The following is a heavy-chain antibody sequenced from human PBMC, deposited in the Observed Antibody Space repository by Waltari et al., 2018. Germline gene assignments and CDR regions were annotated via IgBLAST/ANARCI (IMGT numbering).Heavy chain of an antibody. Sequence: QVQLQESGPGLVKPSETLSLTCSVSGGSVNSRLFYWGWIRQSPGMGLEWVGVIYYNGITYYNPSLESRVTISADTSKNQISLKLTSVTAADTAIYFCASEGYATFGILVTVYWGQGSLVTVSS. CDR3: ASEGYATFGILVTVY. CDR2: IYYNGIT. J-gene: IGHJ4*02. CDR1: GGSVNSRLFY. D-gene: IGHD3-3*01. V-gene: IGHV4-39*01.